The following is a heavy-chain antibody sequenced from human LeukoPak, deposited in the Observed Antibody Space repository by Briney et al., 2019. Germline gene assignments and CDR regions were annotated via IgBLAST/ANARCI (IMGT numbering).Heavy chain of an antibody. CDR1: GFTFSDYY. Sequence: PGGSLRLSCAASGFTFSDYYMSWIRQAPGKGLEWVSYISSSGSTIYYADSVKGRFTISRDNAKNSLYLQMNSLRAEDAAVYYCASGRHYGDYMREFDVYWGQGTLVTVSS. J-gene: IGHJ4*02. V-gene: IGHV3-11*01. CDR2: ISSSGSTI. D-gene: IGHD4-17*01. CDR3: ASGRHYGDYMREFDVY.